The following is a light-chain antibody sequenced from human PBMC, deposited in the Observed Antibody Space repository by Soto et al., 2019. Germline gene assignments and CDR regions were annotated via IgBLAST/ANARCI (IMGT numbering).Light chain of an antibody. Sequence: EIVMTQSPVTLSVSPGERATLSCRASQSVSSNLAWYQQKPGQAPSLLIYGAFTRATGIPARFSGTGSGTEFTLTISSLQPDDFATYYCQQGLTWTFGQGTKV. V-gene: IGKV3-15*01. CDR2: GAF. CDR3: QQGLTWT. CDR1: QSVSSN. J-gene: IGKJ1*01.